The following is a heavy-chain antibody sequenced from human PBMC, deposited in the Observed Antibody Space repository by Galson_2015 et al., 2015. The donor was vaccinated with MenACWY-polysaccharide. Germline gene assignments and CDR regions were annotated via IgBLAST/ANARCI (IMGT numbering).Heavy chain of an antibody. D-gene: IGHD6-13*01. V-gene: IGHV4-39*01. CDR3: ASGYSSSWYDDAFDI. Sequence: ATLSLPCAVSGASISISSYYWGWIRQPPGQGLEWIGNIYYSGSTYYNPSLKSRVTISVDTSKNQFSLKLSSVTAADTAVYYCASGYSSSWYDDAFDIWGQGTIVTVSS. CDR2: IYYSGST. J-gene: IGHJ3*02. CDR1: GASISISSYY.